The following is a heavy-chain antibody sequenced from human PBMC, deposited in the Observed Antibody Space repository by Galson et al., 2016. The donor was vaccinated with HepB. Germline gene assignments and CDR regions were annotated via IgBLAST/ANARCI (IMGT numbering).Heavy chain of an antibody. CDR2: INPNSGGT. V-gene: IGHV1-2*04. Sequence: SVKVSCKASGYTFIDYYIHWVRQAPGQGLQWMGWINPNSGGTNFAQKFKGSVTMTRDTSISTVYMELRRLRSDDTAVYYCAREAGSTWPHFDYWGQGALVTVSS. CDR3: AREAGSTWPHFDY. J-gene: IGHJ4*02. D-gene: IGHD2-2*01. CDR1: GYTFIDYY.